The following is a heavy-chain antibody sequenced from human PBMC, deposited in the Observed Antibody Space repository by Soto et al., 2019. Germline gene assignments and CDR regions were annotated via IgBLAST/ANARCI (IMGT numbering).Heavy chain of an antibody. J-gene: IGHJ4*02. D-gene: IGHD2-2*02. CDR2: INPSDGGT. V-gene: IGHV1-46*01. CDR1: GYTFTNYF. Sequence: ASVKVSCKASGYTFTNYFTHWVRQAPGHGLEWMGMINPSDGGTNYAQNFQGRVTMTRDTSTNTVYMELSSLTSEDTAVYYCARDRRYCSGTSCYTFLGPDYWGQGTLVTSPQ. CDR3: ARDRRYCSGTSCYTFLGPDY.